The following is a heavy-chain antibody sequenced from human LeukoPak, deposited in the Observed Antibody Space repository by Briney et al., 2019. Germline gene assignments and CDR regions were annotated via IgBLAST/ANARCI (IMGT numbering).Heavy chain of an antibody. D-gene: IGHD4-17*01. CDR1: GFTFSTYS. V-gene: IGHV3-21*01. Sequence: GGSLRLSCAASGFTFSTYSMNWVRQAPGKGLEWVSSIGSGSSYISYADSVKGRFTVSRDNAKNSLYLQMNSLRAEDTAVYYCASIYGDHAVDFWGQGTLVTVSS. J-gene: IGHJ4*02. CDR2: IGSGSSYI. CDR3: ASIYGDHAVDF.